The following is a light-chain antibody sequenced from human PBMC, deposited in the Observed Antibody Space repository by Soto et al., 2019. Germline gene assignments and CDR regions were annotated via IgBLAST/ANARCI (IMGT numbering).Light chain of an antibody. J-gene: IGKJ1*01. V-gene: IGKV1-5*01. Sequence: DIQMTQSPSTLSGSVVDRVTITCRASQRISTWLAWYQQKPGKAPKLLIYDASSLESGVPSRFSGSGSGTEFTLTISSLQPDDFATYYCQQYNSYAWTFGQGTKVDIK. CDR1: QRISTW. CDR3: QQYNSYAWT. CDR2: DAS.